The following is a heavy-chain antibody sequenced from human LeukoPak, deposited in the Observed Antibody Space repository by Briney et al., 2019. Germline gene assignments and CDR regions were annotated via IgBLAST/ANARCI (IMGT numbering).Heavy chain of an antibody. CDR3: ARRRSSTPTSDIVVVPAAIVYYFDY. J-gene: IGHJ4*02. Sequence: GESLKISCKGSGSRFTSYWIGWVRQMPGKGLEWMGIIYPGDSDTRYSPSFQGQVTISADKSISTAYLQWSSLKASDTAMYYCARRRSSTPTSDIVVVPAAIVYYFDYWGQGTLVTVSS. CDR1: GSRFTSYW. V-gene: IGHV5-51*01. D-gene: IGHD2-2*02. CDR2: IYPGDSDT.